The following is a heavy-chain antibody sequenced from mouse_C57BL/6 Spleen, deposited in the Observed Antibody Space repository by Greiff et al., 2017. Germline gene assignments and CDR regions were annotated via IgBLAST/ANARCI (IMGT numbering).Heavy chain of an antibody. CDR1: GSSLTSYG. CDR2: IWGGGGT. J-gene: IGHJ4*01. CDR3: AKHDPYEGDSMDY. Sequence: QVQLKQSGPGLVAPSHSLSISCTVSGSSLTSYGVAWVRQTPGQGLEWLGVIWGGGGTNYNTALMSRLNIRKVNSNSQVSFIMNRLQTDDTAMYYCAKHDPYEGDSMDYWGQGTSVTVSS. D-gene: IGHD2-3*01. V-gene: IGHV2-9*01.